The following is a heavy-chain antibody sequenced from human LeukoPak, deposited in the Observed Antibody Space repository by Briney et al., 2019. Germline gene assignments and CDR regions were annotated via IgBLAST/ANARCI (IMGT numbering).Heavy chain of an antibody. CDR1: GYTFTGYY. CDR2: INPNSGGT. V-gene: IGHV1-2*02. J-gene: IGHJ3*02. Sequence: ASVKVSCKASGYTFTGYYMHWVRQAPGQGLEWMGWINPNSGGTNYAQKFQGRVTMTRDTSISTAYMELSRLRSDDTAVYYCARDLYTVTTGVEAGAFDTWGQGTMVTVSS. CDR3: ARDLYTVTTGVEAGAFDT. D-gene: IGHD4-17*01.